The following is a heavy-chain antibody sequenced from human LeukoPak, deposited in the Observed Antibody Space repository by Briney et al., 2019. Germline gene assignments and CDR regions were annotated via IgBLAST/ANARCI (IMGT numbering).Heavy chain of an antibody. Sequence: GGSLRLSCAASGFTFSDYYMNWIRQAPGKGLEWVSYISSSGSTIYYADSVKGRFTISRDNFKNTLYLQMNNLRAEDTAVYYCATHKWDFDYWGQGALVTVSS. CDR2: ISSSGSTI. V-gene: IGHV3-11*01. D-gene: IGHD1-26*01. CDR1: GFTFSDYY. J-gene: IGHJ4*02. CDR3: ATHKWDFDY.